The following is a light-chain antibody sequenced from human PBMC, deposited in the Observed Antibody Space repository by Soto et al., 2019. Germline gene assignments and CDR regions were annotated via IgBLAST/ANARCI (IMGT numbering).Light chain of an antibody. V-gene: IGLV2-14*01. J-gene: IGLJ3*02. CDR1: SSDVGIYNY. CDR3: SSYTSISTRV. Sequence: QSALTQPASVSGSPGQSITISCTGTSSDVGIYNYVSWYQQHPGKAPKLMIYEVSNRPSGVSNRFSGSKSGNTASLTISGLQAEDEGNYYCSSYTSISTRVFGGGTQLTVL. CDR2: EVS.